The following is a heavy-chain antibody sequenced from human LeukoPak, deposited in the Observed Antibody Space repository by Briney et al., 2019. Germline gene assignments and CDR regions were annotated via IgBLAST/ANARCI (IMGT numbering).Heavy chain of an antibody. Sequence: SESLSLACGVYGGSFSVLSCGWVRQTAGDGLASIVEININGSTNADPSLTRRVTISVDTSKSNSSLKLRSVTAADTAVCYCARVTAAAFDIWGQGTMVTASS. CDR2: ININGST. J-gene: IGHJ3*02. CDR3: ARVTAAAFDI. CDR1: GGSFSVLS. V-gene: IGHV4-34*01.